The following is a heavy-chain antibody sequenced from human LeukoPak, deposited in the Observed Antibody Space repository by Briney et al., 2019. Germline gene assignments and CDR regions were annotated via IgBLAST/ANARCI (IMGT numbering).Heavy chain of an antibody. CDR3: ARLPQRSDVLTSYANSFDY. D-gene: IGHD3-9*01. V-gene: IGHV4-39*01. J-gene: IGHJ4*02. CDR2: VYYSGTT. CDR1: GGSINSTSYY. Sequence: SETLSLTCIVAGGSINSTSYYWGWIRQTPGKGLEWIGSVYYSGTTFYNPSLKSRVSTAVDTSKNRFSLKLTSVTAADTAVFYCARLPQRSDVLTSYANSFDYWGQGTLVTVSS.